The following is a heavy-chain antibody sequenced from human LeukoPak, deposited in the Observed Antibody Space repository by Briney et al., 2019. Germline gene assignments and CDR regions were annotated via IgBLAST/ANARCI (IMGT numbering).Heavy chain of an antibody. J-gene: IGHJ5*02. CDR1: GGSISSSSYY. Sequence: SETLSLTCTVSGGSISSSSYYWGWIRQPPGKGLEWIGSIYYSGSTYYNPSLKSRVTISVDTSKNQFSLKLSSVTAADTAVYYCARHTTLLLWFGEGGWFDPWGQGTLVTVSS. V-gene: IGHV4-39*01. CDR2: IYYSGST. D-gene: IGHD3-10*01. CDR3: ARHTTLLLWFGEGGWFDP.